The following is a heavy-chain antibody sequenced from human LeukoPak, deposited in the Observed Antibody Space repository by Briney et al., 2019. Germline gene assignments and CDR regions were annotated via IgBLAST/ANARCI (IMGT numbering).Heavy chain of an antibody. CDR3: ARYIAAALLDY. CDR2: IYWDDDK. Sequence: SGPTLVKPTQTLTLTCTFSGFSLSTSGVGVGWIRQPPGKALEWLALIYWDDDKRYSPSLKSRFTITKDTSKNQVVLTMTNMDPVDTATYYCARYIAAALLDYWGQGTLVTVSS. J-gene: IGHJ4*02. D-gene: IGHD6-13*01. CDR1: GFSLSTSGVG. V-gene: IGHV2-5*02.